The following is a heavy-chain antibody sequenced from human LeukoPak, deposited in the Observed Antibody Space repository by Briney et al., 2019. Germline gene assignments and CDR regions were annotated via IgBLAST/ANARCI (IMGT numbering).Heavy chain of an antibody. D-gene: IGHD6-13*01. V-gene: IGHV4-59*01. CDR2: IYYSGST. Sequence: SETLSLTCTVSGGSISSYYWSWIRQPPGKGLEWIRYIYYSGSTNYNPSLKSRVTISVDTSKNQFSLKLSSVTAADTAVYYCARGVMTGYSSSWHFDYWGQGTLVTVSS. CDR3: ARGVMTGYSSSWHFDY. CDR1: GGSISSYY. J-gene: IGHJ4*02.